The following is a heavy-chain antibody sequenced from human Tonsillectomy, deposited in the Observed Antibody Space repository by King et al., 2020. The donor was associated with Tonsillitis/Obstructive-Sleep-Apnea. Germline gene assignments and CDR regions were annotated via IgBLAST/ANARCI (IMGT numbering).Heavy chain of an antibody. Sequence: VQLQESGPGLVKPSGTLSLTCAVSGGSISSSNWWRWVRQPPVKGLEWIGEIYHSGSTNYNPSLKSRVTISVDKSKNQFSLKLSSVTAADTAVYYCARDPMVTTLSGEVKLGFDPWGQGTLVTVSS. J-gene: IGHJ5*02. D-gene: IGHD4-17*01. CDR1: GGSISSSNW. V-gene: IGHV4-4*02. CDR2: IYHSGST. CDR3: ARDPMVTTLSGEVKLGFDP.